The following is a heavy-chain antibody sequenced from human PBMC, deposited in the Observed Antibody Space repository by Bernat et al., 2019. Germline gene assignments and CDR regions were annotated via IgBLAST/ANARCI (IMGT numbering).Heavy chain of an antibody. J-gene: IGHJ4*02. D-gene: IGHD5-24*01. CDR2: IYYSGST. CDR3: AREEEMAMGY. CDR1: GDSISSGDHS. V-gene: IGHV4-30-4*01. Sequence: QVHLQESGPGLVRPSQTLSLTCAVFGDSISSGDHSWSWIRQPPGKGLEWIGFIYYSGSTYYNPSLKSRVVISVDTSKNQLSLILTSVTAADTAVYYCAREEEMAMGYWGQGILVTVSS.